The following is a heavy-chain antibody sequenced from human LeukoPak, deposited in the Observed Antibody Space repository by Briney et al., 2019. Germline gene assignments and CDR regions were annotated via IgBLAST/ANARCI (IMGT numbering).Heavy chain of an antibody. CDR1: GFTFSDYY. Sequence: GGFLRLSCAASGFTFSDYYMSWIRQAPGKGLEWVSYISSSGSTIYYADSVKGRFTISRDNAKNSLYLQMNSLRAEDTAVYYCARSMIVVVMDYWGQGTLVTVSS. J-gene: IGHJ4*02. CDR3: ARSMIVVVMDY. CDR2: ISSSGSTI. D-gene: IGHD3-22*01. V-gene: IGHV3-11*01.